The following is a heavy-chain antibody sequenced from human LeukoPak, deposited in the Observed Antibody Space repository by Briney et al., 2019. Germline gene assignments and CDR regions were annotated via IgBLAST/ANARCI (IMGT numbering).Heavy chain of an antibody. CDR3: AKDAYSSSSVHNPIDY. CDR1: GFTFSISS. V-gene: IGHV3-23*01. D-gene: IGHD6-6*01. CDR2: IS. Sequence: GGSLRLSCAASGFTFSISSMYWVRQAPGKGLEWVAAISYYADSVKGRFTISRDNSKNTLYLQMNSLRAEDTAVYYCAKDAYSSSSVHNPIDYWGQGTLVTVSS. J-gene: IGHJ4*02.